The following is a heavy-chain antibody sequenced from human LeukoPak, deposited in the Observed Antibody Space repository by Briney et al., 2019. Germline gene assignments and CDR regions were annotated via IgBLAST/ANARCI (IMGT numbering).Heavy chain of an antibody. J-gene: IGHJ5*02. CDR1: GFTFRKYG. Sequence: GGGLRLSCAAPGFTFRKYGMHWGRQAPGKGLEWVADISHDGSNKYYADSLRGQFTISRDNSKNTLYLQMNSLRAEDTAVYYCMGFNWFDPWGQGTLVTVSS. V-gene: IGHV3-30*03. CDR2: ISHDGSNK. CDR3: MGFNWFDP.